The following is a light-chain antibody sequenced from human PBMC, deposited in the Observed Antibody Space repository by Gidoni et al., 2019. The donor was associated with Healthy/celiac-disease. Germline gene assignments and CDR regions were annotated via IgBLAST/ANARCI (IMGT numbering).Light chain of an antibody. CDR1: SSHSGSNY. V-gene: IGLV1-47*01. CDR2: RNN. Sequence: QSVLTQPPSASGPPGPRVTISCSGSSSHSGSNYVYWYQQLPGTAPKLLIYRNNQRPSGVPDRFSGSKSGTSASLAISGLRSEDEADYYCAAWDDSLSGPVFGGGTKLTVL. CDR3: AAWDDSLSGPV. J-gene: IGLJ2*01.